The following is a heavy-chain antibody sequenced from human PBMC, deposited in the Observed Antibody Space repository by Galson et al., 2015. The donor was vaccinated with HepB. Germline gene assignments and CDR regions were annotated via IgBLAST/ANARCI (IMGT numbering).Heavy chain of an antibody. J-gene: IGHJ4*02. CDR2: IYYTGSA. D-gene: IGHD2/OR15-2a*01. CDR3: ARGSEYWDY. V-gene: IGHV4-31*03. CDR1: GGSITSDGYF. Sequence: TLSLTCTVSGGSITSDGYFWSWIRQHPGKGLEWIGYIYYTGSAYYNPSLKSRVTISVDTSNNQFSLKLSSVTAADTAVYYCARGSEYWDYWGQGTLVTVSS.